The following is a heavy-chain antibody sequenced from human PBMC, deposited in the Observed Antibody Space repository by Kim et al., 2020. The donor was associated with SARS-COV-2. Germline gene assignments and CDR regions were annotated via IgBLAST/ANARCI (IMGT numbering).Heavy chain of an antibody. V-gene: IGHV3-30*03. J-gene: IGHJ4*02. Sequence: ESGKGRLTTSRDNSKNPLYLQMNSLRAEDTAVYYCATERRLIAVAFMYDYWGQGTLVTVSS. CDR3: ATERRLIAVAFMYDY. D-gene: IGHD6-19*01.